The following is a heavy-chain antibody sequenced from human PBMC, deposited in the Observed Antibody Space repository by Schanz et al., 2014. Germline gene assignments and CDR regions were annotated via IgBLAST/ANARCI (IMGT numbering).Heavy chain of an antibody. V-gene: IGHV3-23*01. CDR3: VKLPGATGTISHFDY. Sequence: EVQLLESGGGLVQPGGSLRLSCAASRFTFSSYAMSWVRQAPGKGLEWVSAISDSGDLTYYADSVKGRFTISRDNAKYTLYLQMTSLRAEDTAVYYCVKLPGATGTISHFDYWGQGTLVTVSS. CDR1: RFTFSSYA. J-gene: IGHJ4*02. CDR2: ISDSGDLT. D-gene: IGHD1-1*01.